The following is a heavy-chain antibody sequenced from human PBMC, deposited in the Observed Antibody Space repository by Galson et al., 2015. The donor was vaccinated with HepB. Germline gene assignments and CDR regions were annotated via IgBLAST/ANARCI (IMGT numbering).Heavy chain of an antibody. CDR1: GFAFSSCW. J-gene: IGHJ6*02. D-gene: IGHD3-10*01. CDR2: VKSDGSST. CDR3: ARIQRFGEQPDYYFAMDV. Sequence: SLRLSCAASGFAFSSCWMHWVRQVPGKGLVWVSRVKSDGSSTTYADSVKGRFTSSRDNAKNTLYLQMNSLRADDTAVYHCARIQRFGEQPDYYFAMDVWGQGTTVTVSS. V-gene: IGHV3-74*01.